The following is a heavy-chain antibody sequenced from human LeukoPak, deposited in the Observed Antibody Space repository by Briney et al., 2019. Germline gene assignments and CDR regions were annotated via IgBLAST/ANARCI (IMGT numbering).Heavy chain of an antibody. CDR1: GFTFSSYA. D-gene: IGHD6-13*01. J-gene: IGHJ4*02. V-gene: IGHV3-30-3*01. Sequence: GGSLRLSCAASGFTFSSYAMHWVRQAPGKGLEWVAVISYDGSNKYYADSVKGRFTISRDNSKNTLYLQMNSLRAEDTAVYYCARDPPGYSSSRGGGFDYWGQGTLVTVSS. CDR2: ISYDGSNK. CDR3: ARDPPGYSSSRGGGFDY.